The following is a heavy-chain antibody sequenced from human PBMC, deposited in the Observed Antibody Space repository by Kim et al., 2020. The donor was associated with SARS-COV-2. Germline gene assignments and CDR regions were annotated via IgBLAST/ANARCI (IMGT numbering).Heavy chain of an antibody. CDR2: ISPGSGDT. V-gene: IGHV1-2*02. D-gene: IGHD3-10*01. Sequence: ASVKVSCKTFGYIFTDYYLHWVRQAPGQGLEWMAYISPGSGDTLYAQKFQGRVSVTSDKSTGTVYLDLSRLTFDDTATYFCARDGLVGSSYDYWGQGTLITVSS. CDR3: ARDGLVGSSYDY. J-gene: IGHJ4*02. CDR1: GYIFTDYY.